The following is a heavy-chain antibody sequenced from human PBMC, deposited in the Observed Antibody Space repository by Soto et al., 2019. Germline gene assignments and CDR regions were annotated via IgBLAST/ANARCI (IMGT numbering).Heavy chain of an antibody. CDR2: ISGSGGST. CDR3: AKDNSNYPYYYYMDV. J-gene: IGHJ6*03. Sequence: GGSLRLSCAASGFTFSSYAMSWVRQAPGKGLEWVSAISGSGGSTYYADSVKGRFTISRDNSKNTLYLQMNSLRAEDTAVYYCAKDNSNYPYYYYMDVWGKGTTVTVSS. CDR1: GFTFSSYA. V-gene: IGHV3-23*01. D-gene: IGHD4-4*01.